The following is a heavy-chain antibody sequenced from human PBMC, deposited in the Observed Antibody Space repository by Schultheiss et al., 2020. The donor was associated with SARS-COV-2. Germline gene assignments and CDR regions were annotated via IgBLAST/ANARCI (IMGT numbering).Heavy chain of an antibody. D-gene: IGHD2-2*01. Sequence: GGSLRLSCAASGFTFSRNAMSWVRQAPGKGLEWVSSISSSSSYIYYADSVKGRFTISRDNSKNTLYLQMNSLRAEDTAVYYCAREAPLSCSSTSCYEDLSLDVWGRGTTVTVSS. CDR1: GFTFSRNA. CDR2: ISSSSSYI. V-gene: IGHV3-21*01. J-gene: IGHJ6*04. CDR3: AREAPLSCSSTSCYEDLSLDV.